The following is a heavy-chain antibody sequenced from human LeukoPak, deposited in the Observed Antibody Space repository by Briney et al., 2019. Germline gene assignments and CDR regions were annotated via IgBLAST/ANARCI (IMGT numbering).Heavy chain of an antibody. CDR1: GGTFSSYA. V-gene: IGHV1-69*04. CDR3: ARVPNYDILTRYFPRGHYGMDV. Sequence: SVKVSCKASGGTFSSYAISWVRQAPGQGLEWTGRIIPILGIANYAQKFQGRVTITADKSTSPAYMEMSSLRSEDTAVYYCARVPNYDILTRYFPRGHYGMDVWGQGTTVTVSS. D-gene: IGHD3-9*01. J-gene: IGHJ6*02. CDR2: IIPILGIA.